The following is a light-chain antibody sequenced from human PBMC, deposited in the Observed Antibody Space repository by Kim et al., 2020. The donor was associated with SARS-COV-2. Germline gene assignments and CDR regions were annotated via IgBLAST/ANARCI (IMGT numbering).Light chain of an antibody. CDR2: EVS. Sequence: QSITISCTGTSRGVGSYNLVSWYQQQPGKAPKLMIYEVSKRPSGVSKRFSGSKSGNTASLTISGLQAEDEADYYCCSYAGSSTFVVFGGGAQLTVL. CDR1: SRGVGSYNL. V-gene: IGLV2-23*02. CDR3: CSYAGSSTFVV. J-gene: IGLJ2*01.